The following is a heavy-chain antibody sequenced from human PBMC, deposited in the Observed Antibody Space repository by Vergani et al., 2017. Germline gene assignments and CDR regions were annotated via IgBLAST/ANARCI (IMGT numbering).Heavy chain of an antibody. V-gene: IGHV4-61*02. D-gene: IGHD2-15*01. CDR3: ARGPGGYCSGGSCSSFDY. J-gene: IGHJ4*02. CDR2: IYTSGST. CDR1: GGSISSGSYY. Sequence: QVQLQESGPGLVKPSQTLSLTCTVSGGSISSGSYYWSWIRQPAGKGLEWIGRIYTSGSTNYNPSLKSRVTISVDTSKNQFSLKLSSVTAADTAVYYCARGPGGYCSGGSCSSFDYWGQETLVTVSS.